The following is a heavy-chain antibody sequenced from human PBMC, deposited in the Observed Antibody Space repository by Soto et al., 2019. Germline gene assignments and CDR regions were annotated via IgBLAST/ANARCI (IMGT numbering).Heavy chain of an antibody. D-gene: IGHD2-21*01. CDR3: AKTIVAASGYYFDH. V-gene: IGHV3-11*06. CDR2: ISGGSSYT. J-gene: IGHJ4*02. CDR1: GFSFDDSY. Sequence: QVQLVESGGGLVKPGGSLRLACAASGFSFDDSYMSWIRQAPGKGLEWLSYISGGSSYTNYADSVKGRFTISRDNAKRSLYLEMNCLRADDTAVYYCAKTIVAASGYYFDHWGQGNLVTVSS.